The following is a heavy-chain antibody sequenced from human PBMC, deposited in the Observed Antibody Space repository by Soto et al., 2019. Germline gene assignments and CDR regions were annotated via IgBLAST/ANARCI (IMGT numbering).Heavy chain of an antibody. CDR1: GFNFRNYA. D-gene: IGHD2-2*02. Sequence: PGGSLRLSCAASGFNFRNYAMHWVRQAPGKGLEWVAVIWSDGSEKYYGASVKGRVTISRDNFKNSVSLQMNSLRAEDTAVYYCAREYTAWPLAYGLDVWGQGTTVTVSS. CDR2: IWSDGSEK. CDR3: AREYTAWPLAYGLDV. V-gene: IGHV3-33*01. J-gene: IGHJ6*02.